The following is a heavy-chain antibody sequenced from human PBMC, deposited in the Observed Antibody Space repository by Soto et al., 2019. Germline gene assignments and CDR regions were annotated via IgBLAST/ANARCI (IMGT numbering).Heavy chain of an antibody. Sequence: GASVKVSCKASGYTFTSYYMHWVRQAPGQGLEWMAMINPSGGCRKYAQIFQGRVTLTRDTSTGTVDMELSSLTSEDTAIYYCARGPSCGGDCYLFDYWGQGTQVTVSS. D-gene: IGHD2-21*02. CDR2: INPSGGCR. CDR1: GYTFTSYY. CDR3: ARGPSCGGDCYLFDY. J-gene: IGHJ4*02. V-gene: IGHV1-46*01.